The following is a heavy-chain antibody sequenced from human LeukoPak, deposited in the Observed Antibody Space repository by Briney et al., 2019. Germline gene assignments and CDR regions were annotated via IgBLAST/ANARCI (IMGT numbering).Heavy chain of an antibody. V-gene: IGHV4-39*02. CDR1: GGSISSSSYY. J-gene: IGHJ4*02. CDR2: IYYSGST. D-gene: IGHD2-2*01. CDR3: ARDQTRQLVDY. Sequence: PSETLSLTCTVSGGSISSSSYYWGWIRQPPGKGLEWIGSIYYSGSTYYNPSLKSRVTISVDTSKNQFSLKLSSVTAADTAVYYCARDQTRQLVDYWGQGTLVTVSS.